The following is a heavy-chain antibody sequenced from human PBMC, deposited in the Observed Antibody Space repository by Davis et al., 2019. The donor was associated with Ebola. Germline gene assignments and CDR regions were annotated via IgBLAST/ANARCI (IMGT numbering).Heavy chain of an antibody. Sequence: MPSETLSLTCTVSGGSVSSGSYYWSWIRQPPGKGPEWIGYIYYSGSTNYNPSLKSRVTISVDTSKNQFSLKLSSVTAADTAVYYCARAGGEYSGYTEFDPWGQGTLVTVSS. J-gene: IGHJ5*02. CDR2: IYYSGST. V-gene: IGHV4-61*01. D-gene: IGHD5-12*01. CDR1: GGSVSSGSYY. CDR3: ARAGGEYSGYTEFDP.